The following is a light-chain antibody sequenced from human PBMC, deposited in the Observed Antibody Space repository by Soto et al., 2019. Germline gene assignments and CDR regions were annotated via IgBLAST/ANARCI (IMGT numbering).Light chain of an antibody. Sequence: DIQMTQSPSTLSGSVGDRVTITCRASQTISSWLAWYQQKPGKAPKLLSYKASTLKSGVPSRFSASGSGTEFTLTISSLQPDEFATYYCQHYNSYSEAFGQGTKVELK. J-gene: IGKJ1*01. CDR3: QHYNSYSEA. CDR1: QTISSW. V-gene: IGKV1-5*03. CDR2: KAS.